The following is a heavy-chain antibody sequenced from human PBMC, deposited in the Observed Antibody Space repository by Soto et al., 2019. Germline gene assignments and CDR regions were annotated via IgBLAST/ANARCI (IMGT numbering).Heavy chain of an antibody. CDR3: AMGRRGLHLGELSSAGLDY. V-gene: IGHV1-69*02. CDR2: IIPILGIA. D-gene: IGHD3-16*02. Sequence: ASVKVSCKASGGTFSSYTISWVRQAPGQGLEWMGRIIPILGIANYAQKFQGRVTITADKSTSTAYMELSSLRSEDTAVYYCAMGRRGLHLGELSSAGLDYWGQGTLVTVSS. CDR1: GGTFSSYT. J-gene: IGHJ4*02.